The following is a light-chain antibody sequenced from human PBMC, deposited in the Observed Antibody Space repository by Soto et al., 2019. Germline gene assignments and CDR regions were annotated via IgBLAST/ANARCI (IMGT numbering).Light chain of an antibody. CDR3: SSYTSSSTFHVV. V-gene: IGLV2-18*02. CDR2: EVS. Sequence: QSVLTQPPSVSGSPGQSVTISCTGTSSDVGSYNRVSWYQQPPGTAPKLMIYEVSNRPSGVPDRFSGSKSGNTASLTISGLQAEDEADYYCSSYTSSSTFHVVFGGGTQLTVL. J-gene: IGLJ2*01. CDR1: SSDVGSYNR.